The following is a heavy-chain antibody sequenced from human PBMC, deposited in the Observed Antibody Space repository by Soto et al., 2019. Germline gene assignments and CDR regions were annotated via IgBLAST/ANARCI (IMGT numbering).Heavy chain of an antibody. D-gene: IGHD3-16*02. J-gene: IGHJ4*02. Sequence: EASVKVSCKASGYSFTTYAMHWVRQAPGQRLEWMGWINAGNGNTKYSQKLRGRVTITRDTSASTAYMELSSLRSEDTAVYYCTRSAVRPSGRLIGPFDYWGQGTLVTVSS. CDR1: GYSFTTYA. V-gene: IGHV1-3*01. CDR2: INAGNGNT. CDR3: TRSAVRPSGRLIGPFDY.